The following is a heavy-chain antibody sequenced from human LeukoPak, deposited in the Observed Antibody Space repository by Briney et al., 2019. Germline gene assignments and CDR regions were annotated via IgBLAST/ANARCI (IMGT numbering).Heavy chain of an antibody. V-gene: IGHV3-30*03. CDR3: AGTAMVLYYFDY. D-gene: IGHD5-18*01. CDR2: ISYDGSNK. J-gene: IGHJ4*02. CDR1: GFTFSSYG. Sequence: GGSLRLSCAASGFTFSSYGMHWVRQAPGKGLEWVAVISYDGSNKYYADSVKGRFTISRDNSKNTLYLQMNSLRAEDTAVYYCAGTAMVLYYFDYWGQGTLVTVSS.